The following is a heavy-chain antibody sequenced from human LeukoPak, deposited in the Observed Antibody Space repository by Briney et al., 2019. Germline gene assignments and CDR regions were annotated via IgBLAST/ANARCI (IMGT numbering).Heavy chain of an antibody. J-gene: IGHJ3*02. CDR1: GGSISSYY. D-gene: IGHD2-8*02. CDR3: ATDVWSHAFDI. CDR2: TYYSGST. V-gene: IGHV4-59*01. Sequence: PSEALSLTCTVSGGSISSYYWSWIRQPPGKGLEWIGYTYYSGSTNYNPSLKSRVTISVDTSKNQFSLKLSSVTAADTAVYYCATDVWSHAFDIWGQGTMVTVSS.